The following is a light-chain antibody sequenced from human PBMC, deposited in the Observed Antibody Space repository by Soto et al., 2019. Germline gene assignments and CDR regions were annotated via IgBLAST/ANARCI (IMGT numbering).Light chain of an antibody. CDR2: GVS. CDR1: QSVSSSY. J-gene: IGKJ4*01. Sequence: EIVLTQSPDTLSLSPGERATLSCRASQSVSSSYLAWYQQKPGQAPRLLIYGVSNRATGIPDRFSGSGSGTDSTLTISRLEPDDFAVYYCQQYGNSLTFGGGTRVEIK. CDR3: QQYGNSLT. V-gene: IGKV3-20*01.